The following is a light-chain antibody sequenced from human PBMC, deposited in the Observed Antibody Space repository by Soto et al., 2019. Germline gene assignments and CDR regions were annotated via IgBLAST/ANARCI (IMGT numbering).Light chain of an antibody. Sequence: ASVGDSVPITCRASQGISSYLAWYQQKPGKAPKLLIYAASTLQSGVPSRFSGSGSGTDFTLTISCLQSEDFATYYCQQYYSYPWTFGQGTKVDIK. CDR3: QQYYSYPWT. J-gene: IGKJ1*01. CDR1: QGISSY. CDR2: AAS. V-gene: IGKV1-8*01.